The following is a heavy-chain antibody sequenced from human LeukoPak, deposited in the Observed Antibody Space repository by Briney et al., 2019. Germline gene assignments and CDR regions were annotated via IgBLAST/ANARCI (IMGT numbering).Heavy chain of an antibody. Sequence: SETLSLTCTVSGGSISSSSYYWGWIRQPPGKGLEWIGRIYYSGSTYYTPSLKSRVTISVDTSKNQFSLKLSSVTAADTAVYYCARDPGHGFPTHDAFDIWGQGTMVTVSS. J-gene: IGHJ3*02. D-gene: IGHD5-24*01. V-gene: IGHV4-39*07. CDR2: IYYSGST. CDR3: ARDPGHGFPTHDAFDI. CDR1: GGSISSSSYY.